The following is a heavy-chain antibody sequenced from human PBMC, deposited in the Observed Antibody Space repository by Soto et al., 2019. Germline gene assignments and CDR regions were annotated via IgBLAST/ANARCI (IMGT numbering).Heavy chain of an antibody. Sequence: SVSNAWMNWVRQAPGKGLEWVGRIKSKTDGGTTDYAAPVKGRFTISRDDSKNTLYLQMNSLKTEDTAVYYCTTGLLASVDGTGGPNPWGQGTLVTVS. J-gene: IGHJ5*02. V-gene: IGHV3-15*07. CDR2: IKSKTDGGTT. CDR3: TTGLLASVDGTGGPNP. D-gene: IGHD6-19*01. CDR1: SVSNAW.